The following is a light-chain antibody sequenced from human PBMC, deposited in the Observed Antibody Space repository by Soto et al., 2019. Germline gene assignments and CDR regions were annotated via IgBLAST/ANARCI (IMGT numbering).Light chain of an antibody. Sequence: DIQMTQSPSSLSASVGDRVTITCRASQGISNYLAWYQQKPGKVPKLLIYTSSTLQSGVPSRFSGSRSGTDFTLTISILQPEDVATYYCQKHDSAPLTFGGGPKVDIK. CDR2: TSS. CDR1: QGISNY. CDR3: QKHDSAPLT. V-gene: IGKV1-27*01. J-gene: IGKJ4*01.